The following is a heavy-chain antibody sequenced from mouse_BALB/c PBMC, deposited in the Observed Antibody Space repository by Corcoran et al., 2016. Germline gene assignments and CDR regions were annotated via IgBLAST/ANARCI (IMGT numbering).Heavy chain of an antibody. CDR1: GYTFTSYV. V-gene: IGHV1S136*01. CDR3: AREGRRGYFDV. CDR2: INPYNDGT. J-gene: IGHJ1*01. Sequence: EVQLQQSGPELVKPGASVKMSCKASGYTFTSYVMHWVKQTPGQGLEWIGYINPYNDGTKYNEKFKGKATLTSDKSSSTAYMELSSLTSEDSAVYYCAREGRRGYFDVWGAGTTFTVSS.